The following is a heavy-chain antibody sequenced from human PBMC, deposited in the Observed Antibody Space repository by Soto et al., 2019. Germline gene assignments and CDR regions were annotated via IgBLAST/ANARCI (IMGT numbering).Heavy chain of an antibody. J-gene: IGHJ5*02. CDR1: GGSIGSGDYY. V-gene: IGHV4-30-4*01. D-gene: IGHD3-22*01. CDR3: ARGRDKWLFSRNWFDP. Sequence: SETLSLTCTVSGGSIGSGDYYWSWIRQPPGKGLEWIGYIYYSGSTYYNPSLKSRVTISVDTSKNQFSLKLSSVTAADTAVYYCARGRDKWLFSRNWFDPWGQGTLVTVPQ. CDR2: IYYSGST.